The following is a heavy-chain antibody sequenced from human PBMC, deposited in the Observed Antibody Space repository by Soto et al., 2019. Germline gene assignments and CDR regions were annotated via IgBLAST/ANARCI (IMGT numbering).Heavy chain of an antibody. CDR2: ISSIGTNR. CDR1: GFTFSNYY. V-gene: IGHV3-11*01. CDR3: ARDREYSPYGLDV. D-gene: IGHD5-12*01. Sequence: QVQLVESGGGLVQPGGSLRLSCAASGFTFSNYYMSWVRQAPGKGLEWVSYISSIGTNRYYAESVEGRFTISRDNAKKSRYLQMNSLRAEDTAVYYCARDREYSPYGLDVWGQGTTVTVSS. J-gene: IGHJ6*02.